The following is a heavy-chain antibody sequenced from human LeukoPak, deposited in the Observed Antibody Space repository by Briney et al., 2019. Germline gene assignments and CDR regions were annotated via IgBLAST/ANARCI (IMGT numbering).Heavy chain of an antibody. CDR1: GGSISNYY. V-gene: IGHV4-59*08. Sequence: SETLSLTCTVSGGSISNYYWSWIRQPPGKGLEWIGYIYYSGSTNYNPSLKSRVTISLGTSKNQFSLKLSSVTAADTAVYYCARLRGGYSYDYSGPTLDYWGQGTLVTVSS. J-gene: IGHJ4*02. D-gene: IGHD5-18*01. CDR2: IYYSGST. CDR3: ARLRGGYSYDYSGPTLDY.